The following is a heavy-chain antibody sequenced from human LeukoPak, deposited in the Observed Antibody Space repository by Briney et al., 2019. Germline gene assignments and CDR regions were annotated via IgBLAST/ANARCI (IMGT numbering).Heavy chain of an antibody. CDR2: TYHSGST. J-gene: IGHJ4*02. D-gene: IGHD5-24*01. V-gene: IGHV4-38-2*02. Sequence: SETLSLTCTVSGYTISSGYYWGWIRQPPGKGLEWIGSTYHSGSTYYNPSLKSRVTISVDTPKNQFSLKLSSVTAADTAVYYCARWLQSYYFDYWGQRTLVTVSS. CDR3: ARWLQSYYFDY. CDR1: GYTISSGYY.